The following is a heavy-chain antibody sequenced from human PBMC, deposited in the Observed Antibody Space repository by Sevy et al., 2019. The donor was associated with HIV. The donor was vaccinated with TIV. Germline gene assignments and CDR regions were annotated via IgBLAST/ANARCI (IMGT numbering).Heavy chain of an antibody. CDR1: GFSVSDND. Sequence: GGSLRLSCAASGFSVSDNDMNWVRQAPGKGLEWVSLMYHGGSILYADSVRGRFITSRDKSKNTLYLRMNSLRGEDTAVYYCARFSGLLRDFWGQGTLVTVSS. V-gene: IGHV3-66*01. CDR3: ARFSGLLRDF. J-gene: IGHJ4*02. D-gene: IGHD2-21*02. CDR2: MYHGGSI.